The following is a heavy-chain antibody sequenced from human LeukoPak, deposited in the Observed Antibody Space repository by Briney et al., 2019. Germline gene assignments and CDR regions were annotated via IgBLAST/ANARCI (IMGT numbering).Heavy chain of an antibody. CDR2: ISSSSSTI. V-gene: IGHV3-48*01. Sequence: PGGSLRLSCAAPGFTFSSYSMNWVRQAPGKGLEWVSYISSSSSTIYYADSVKGRFTISRDNAKNSLYLQMNSLRAEDTAVYYCARDTQHVDFDYWGQGTLVTVSS. CDR1: GFTFSSYS. CDR3: ARDTQHVDFDY. J-gene: IGHJ4*02.